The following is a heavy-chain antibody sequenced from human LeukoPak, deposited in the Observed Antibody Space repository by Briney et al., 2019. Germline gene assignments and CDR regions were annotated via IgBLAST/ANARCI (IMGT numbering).Heavy chain of an antibody. J-gene: IGHJ4*02. D-gene: IGHD3-22*01. CDR2: IFYSGST. CDR3: ARDPLPTYYYDSSGSSYYFDY. CDR1: GGSISSTSYY. Sequence: SETLSLTCSVSGGSISSTSYYWGWIRQPPGKGLEWIGSIFYSGSTFYNPSLKSRVTISVDTSKNQFSLKLNSVTAADTAVYYCARDPLPTYYYDSSGSSYYFDYWGQGTLVTVSS. V-gene: IGHV4-39*02.